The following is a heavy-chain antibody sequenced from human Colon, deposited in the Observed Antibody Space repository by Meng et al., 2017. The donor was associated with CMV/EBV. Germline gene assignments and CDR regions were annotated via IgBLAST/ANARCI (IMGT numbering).Heavy chain of an antibody. CDR2: IDWDGGNT. Sequence: GGSLRLSCAASGFIFEDYAMHWVRQVPGKGLEWVSLIDWDGGNTYYADAVKGRFTISRDNSKDSLYLQMNSLRVEDTALYYCAKDLMAYYHTTGGADFSGMDVWGLGTTVTVSS. CDR1: GFIFEDYA. D-gene: IGHD3-9*01. V-gene: IGHV3-43D*03. J-gene: IGHJ6*02. CDR3: AKDLMAYYHTTGGADFSGMDV.